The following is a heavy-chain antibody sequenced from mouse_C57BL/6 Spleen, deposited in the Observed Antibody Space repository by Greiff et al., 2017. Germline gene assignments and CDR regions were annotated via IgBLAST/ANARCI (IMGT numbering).Heavy chain of an antibody. V-gene: IGHV1-55*01. CDR3: AREVNYGSSHGWYFDV. CDR1: GYTFTSYW. D-gene: IGHD1-1*01. Sequence: VQLQQPGAELVKPGASVKMSCKASGYTFTSYWITWVKQRPGQGLEWIGDIYPGSGSTNYNEKFKGKATLTVDTSSSTAYMQLSSLTSEDSAVYYCAREVNYGSSHGWYFDVWGTGTTVTVSS. J-gene: IGHJ1*03. CDR2: IYPGSGST.